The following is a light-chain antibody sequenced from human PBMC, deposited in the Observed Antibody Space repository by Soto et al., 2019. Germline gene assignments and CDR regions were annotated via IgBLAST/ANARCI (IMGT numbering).Light chain of an antibody. V-gene: IGKV1-39*01. J-gene: IGKJ1*01. CDR1: QSISSY. CDR3: QQYNNYPRT. Sequence: DIQMTQSPSSLSASVGDRVTITCRASQSISSYLNWYQHKPGKAPKLLIYAASSFQSGVPPRFSGSGSGTEFTLAISSLQPDDFATYYCQQYNNYPRTFGQGTK. CDR2: AAS.